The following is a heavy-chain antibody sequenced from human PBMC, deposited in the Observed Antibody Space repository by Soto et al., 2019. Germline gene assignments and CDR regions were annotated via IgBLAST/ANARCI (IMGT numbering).Heavy chain of an antibody. CDR2: IYYSGST. Sequence: SETLSLTCTVSGGSISSSSYYWGWIRQPPGKGLEWIGSIYYSGSTYYNPSLKSRFTISVDTSKNQFSLKLSSVTAADTAVYYCARALPALCSGGSCYGLFDIWGQGTMVTVSS. J-gene: IGHJ3*02. V-gene: IGHV4-39*01. D-gene: IGHD2-15*01. CDR3: ARALPALCSGGSCYGLFDI. CDR1: GGSISSSSYY.